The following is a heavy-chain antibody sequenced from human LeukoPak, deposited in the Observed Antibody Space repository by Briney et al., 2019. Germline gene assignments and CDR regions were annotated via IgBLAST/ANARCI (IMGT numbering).Heavy chain of an antibody. CDR2: IYPGDSDT. J-gene: IGHJ3*02. D-gene: IGHD2-2*01. V-gene: IGHV5-51*01. CDR1: GYSFTSYW. CDR3: ASPPVGYCSSTSCYGAFDI. Sequence: GESPKISCKGSGYSFTSYWIGWVRQLPGKGLEWMGIIYPGDSDTRYSPSFQGQVTISADKSISTAYLQWSSLKASDTAMYYCASPPVGYCSSTSCYGAFDIWGQGTMVTVSS.